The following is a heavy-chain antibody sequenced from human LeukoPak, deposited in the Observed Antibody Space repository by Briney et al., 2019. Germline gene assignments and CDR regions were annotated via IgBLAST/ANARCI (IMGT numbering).Heavy chain of an antibody. D-gene: IGHD2-2*01. Sequence: SGGSLRLXCAASGFTFSSYGMHWVRQAPGKGLEWVAFIRYDGSNKYYADSVKGRFTISRDNSKNTLYLQVNSLRAEDTAVYYCAKDRLSKVVPAATGYFDYWGQGTLVTVSS. V-gene: IGHV3-30*02. CDR1: GFTFSSYG. CDR3: AKDRLSKVVPAATGYFDY. J-gene: IGHJ4*02. CDR2: IRYDGSNK.